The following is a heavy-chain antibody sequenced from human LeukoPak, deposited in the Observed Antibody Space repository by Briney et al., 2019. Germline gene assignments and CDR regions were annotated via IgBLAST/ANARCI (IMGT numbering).Heavy chain of an antibody. CDR2: ISGSSGSGGST. J-gene: IGHJ4*02. V-gene: IGHV3-23*01. D-gene: IGHD6-19*01. CDR3: AKGDTSGWYGNFDY. Sequence: GGSLRLSCAASGFTFSSYAMSWVRQAPGKGLEWVASISGSSGSGGSTYHADSVKGRFAISRDNSKSTLYLQMNSLRAEDTAVYYCAKGDTSGWYGNFDYWGQGTLGTVSS. CDR1: GFTFSSYA.